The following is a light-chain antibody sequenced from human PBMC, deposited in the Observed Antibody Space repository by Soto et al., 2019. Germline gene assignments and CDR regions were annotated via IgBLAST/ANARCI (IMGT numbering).Light chain of an antibody. CDR2: LNSDGSH. CDR3: QTWGTGIRV. J-gene: IGLJ3*02. V-gene: IGLV4-69*01. CDR1: RGHSNYA. Sequence: QPVLTQPPSASASLGGSVKLTCTLSRGHSNYAIAWHQQQPEKGPRNLMNLNSDGSHTKGDGIPDRFSGSSSGAERYLTISSLQSEDEADYYCQTWGTGIRVFGGGTKVTVL.